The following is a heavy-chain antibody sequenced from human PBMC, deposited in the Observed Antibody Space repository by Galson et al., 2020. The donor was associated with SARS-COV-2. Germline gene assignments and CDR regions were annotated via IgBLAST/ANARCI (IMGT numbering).Heavy chain of an antibody. J-gene: IGHJ6*03. V-gene: IGHV4-34*01. CDR2: INIGGNT. CDR1: GGSFSGYS. Sequence: SQTLSLTCAVYGGSFSGYSWTWIRQPPGKGLEWIGEINIGGNTNYSPSLRGRVTISVDTSKNQFSLKLTSVTAADTALYYCARGHRGVVPSPVLGLGPFYSYCYMDVWGKGTTVTVSS. D-gene: IGHD3-16*01. CDR3: ARGHRGVVPSPVLGLGPFYSYCYMDV.